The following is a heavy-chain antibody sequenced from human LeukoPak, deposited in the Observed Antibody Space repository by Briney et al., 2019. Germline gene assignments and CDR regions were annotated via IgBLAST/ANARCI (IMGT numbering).Heavy chain of an antibody. CDR2: ISAYNGNT. D-gene: IGHD3-10*01. CDR1: GYTFTSYG. CDR3: ARDGPAQMVDFDY. J-gene: IGHJ4*02. Sequence: ASVKVSCKASGYTFTSYGISWVRQAPGQGLEWMGWISAYNGNTNYAQKLQGRVTMTTDTSTSTAYMELSRLRPDDTVMYYCARDGPAQMVDFDYWGQGTLVTVSS. V-gene: IGHV1-18*01.